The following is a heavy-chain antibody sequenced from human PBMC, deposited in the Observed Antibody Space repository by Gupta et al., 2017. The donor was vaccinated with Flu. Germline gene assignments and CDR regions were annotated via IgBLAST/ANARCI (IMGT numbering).Heavy chain of an antibody. CDR3: ARVRGPGLSPHYYDSSYGMDV. CDR2: IYTSGST. CDR1: GGSISSGSYY. J-gene: IGHJ6*02. Sequence: QVQLQESGPGLVKPSQTLSLTCTVSGGSISSGSYYWSWIRQPAGKGLEWIGRIYTSGSTNYNPSLKSRVTISVDTSKNQFSLKLSSVTAADTAVYYCARVRGPGLSPHYYDSSYGMDVWGQGTTVTVSS. D-gene: IGHD3-22*01. V-gene: IGHV4-61*02.